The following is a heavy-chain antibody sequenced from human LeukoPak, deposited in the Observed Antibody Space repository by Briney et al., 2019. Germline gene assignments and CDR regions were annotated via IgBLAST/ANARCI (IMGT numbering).Heavy chain of an antibody. V-gene: IGHV3-53*01. J-gene: IGHJ6*02. CDR3: ARPYWSGMDV. D-gene: IGHD2-15*01. CDR1: GFTVSSNY. Sequence: GGSLRLSCAASGFTVSSNYMGWVRQAPGKGLEWVSVIYSGGSTYYADSVKGRFTISRDNSKNTLYLQMNSLKAEDTAVYYCARPYWSGMDVWGQGTTVTVSS. CDR2: IYSGGST.